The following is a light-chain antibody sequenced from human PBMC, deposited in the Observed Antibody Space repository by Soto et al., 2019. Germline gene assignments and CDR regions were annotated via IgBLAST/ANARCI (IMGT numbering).Light chain of an antibody. V-gene: IGKV3-20*01. CDR2: GIS. J-gene: IGKJ1*01. CDR3: QQYTDWPLT. CDR1: HSVSGN. Sequence: EVVLTQSPGTLSLSPGERATVSCRASHSVSGNLAWYQQKPGQAPRLLIYGISTRATGVPDRFSGSGSGTDFTLTISRLEPEDFAVYYCQQYTDWPLTFGQGTKVDIK.